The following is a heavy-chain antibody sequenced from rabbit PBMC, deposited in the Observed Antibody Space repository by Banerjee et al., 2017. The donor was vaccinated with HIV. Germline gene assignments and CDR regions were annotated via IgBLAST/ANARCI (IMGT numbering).Heavy chain of an antibody. V-gene: IGHV1S45*01. CDR3: ARDLAGVIGWNFNL. Sequence: QEQLEESGGDLVKPEGSLTLTCTASGFTLSGYWMSWVRQAPGKGLEWIACINTISGNTVYASWAKGRFTISKTSSTTVTLQMTSLTAADTATYFCARDLAGVIGWNFNLWGQGTLVTVS. CDR2: INTISGNT. D-gene: IGHD4-1*01. J-gene: IGHJ4*01. CDR1: GFTLSGYW.